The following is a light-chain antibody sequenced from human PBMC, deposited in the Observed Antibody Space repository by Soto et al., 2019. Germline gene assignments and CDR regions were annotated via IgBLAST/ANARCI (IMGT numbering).Light chain of an antibody. CDR1: SGSIASNY. J-gene: IGLJ2*01. CDR3: QSYDSYSVV. CDR2: EDN. Sequence: NFMLTQPHSVSESPGKTVTISCTGSSGSIASNYVQWYQQRPGSAPTTVIYEDNQRPSGVPDRFSGSIDSSSNSASLTISGRKTEDEADYYCQSYDSYSVVFGGGTKLTVL. V-gene: IGLV6-57*02.